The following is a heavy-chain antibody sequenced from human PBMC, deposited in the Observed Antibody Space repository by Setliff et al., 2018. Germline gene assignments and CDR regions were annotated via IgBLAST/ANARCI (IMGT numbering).Heavy chain of an antibody. CDR2: IFQSGIT. CDR1: GFSITSGYY. Sequence: SETLSLTCAVSGFSITSGYYWGWIRQSPGKGPEWIGNIFQSGITFYNPSLKSRVIMSLDTSKNQFSLKLRSVTAADTAVYYCARLGGLLVATMPFDYWGQGTLVTVSS. J-gene: IGHJ4*02. D-gene: IGHD5-12*01. CDR3: ARLGGLLVATMPFDY. V-gene: IGHV4-38-2*01.